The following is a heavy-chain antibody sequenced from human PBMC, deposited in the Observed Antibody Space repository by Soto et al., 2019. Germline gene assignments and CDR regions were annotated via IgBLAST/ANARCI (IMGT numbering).Heavy chain of an antibody. J-gene: IGHJ4*02. V-gene: IGHV1-2*04. CDR1: GYTFTSYG. D-gene: IGHD1-20*01. CDR3: ARAPRYNWNDALSPFDY. CDR2: INPNSGGT. Sequence: GASVKVSCKASGYTFTSYGISWVRQAPGQGLEWMGWINPNSGGTNYAQKFQGWVTMTRDTSISTAYMELSRLRSDDTAVYYCARAPRYNWNDALSPFDYWGQGTLVTVSS.